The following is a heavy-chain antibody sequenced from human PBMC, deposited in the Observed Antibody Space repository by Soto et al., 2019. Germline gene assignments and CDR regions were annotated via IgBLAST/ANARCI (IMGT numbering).Heavy chain of an antibody. V-gene: IGHV4-34*01. CDR2: INHSGST. D-gene: IGHD2-15*01. CDR3: ARGPVRYCSGGSCYYYYGMDV. Sequence: ETLSLTCAVYGGSFSGYYWSWIRQPPGKVLEWIGEINHSGSTNYNPSLKSRVTISVDTSKNQFSLKLSSVTAADTAVYYCARGPVRYCSGGSCYYYYGMDVWGQGTTVTVSS. CDR1: GGSFSGYY. J-gene: IGHJ6*02.